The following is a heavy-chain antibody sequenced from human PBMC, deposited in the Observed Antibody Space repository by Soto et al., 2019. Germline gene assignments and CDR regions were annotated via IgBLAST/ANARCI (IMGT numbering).Heavy chain of an antibody. CDR3: ARDLRSTDYYFDR. D-gene: IGHD2-2*01. V-gene: IGHV1-18*01. J-gene: IGHJ2*01. Sequence: QVQLVQSGGKVKNPGASVKVSCKASGYTFSNYGISWVRQAPGQGIEWMGWINGYNGDANYAQTLQGRVTVTTDTSTNTVYMEVRSLRFDDTAVYYCARDLRSTDYYFDRWGRGTLVIGSS. CDR1: GYTFSNYG. CDR2: INGYNGDA.